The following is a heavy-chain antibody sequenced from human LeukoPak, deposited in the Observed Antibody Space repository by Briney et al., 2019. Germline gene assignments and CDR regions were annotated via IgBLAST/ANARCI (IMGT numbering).Heavy chain of an antibody. CDR3: ARLHYYYYYMDV. CDR2: IYYSGST. Sequence: SETLSLTCTVSGGSISSSSYYWGWIRQPPGKGLEWIGSIYYSGSTYYNPSLKSRVTISVDTSKNQFSLKLSSVTAADTAVYYCARLHYYYYYMDVRGKGTTVTVSS. V-gene: IGHV4-39*01. CDR1: GGSISSSSYY. J-gene: IGHJ6*03.